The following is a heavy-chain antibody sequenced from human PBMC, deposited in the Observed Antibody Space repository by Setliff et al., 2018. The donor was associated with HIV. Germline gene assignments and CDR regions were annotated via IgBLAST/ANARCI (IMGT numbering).Heavy chain of an antibody. D-gene: IGHD1-7*01. J-gene: IGHJ6*03. CDR3: ARQRQGLTGSTPGYYMDV. Sequence: SETLSLTCNVSGGSFSTSYYFWGWIRQPPGKGLEWIGSISYSGSTYYNPSLKSRVTMSVDTSKNQFSLKLSSVTAADTAVDYCARQRQGLTGSTPGYYMDVWGKGTTVTVSS. CDR2: ISYSGST. V-gene: IGHV4-39*01. CDR1: GGSFSTSYYF.